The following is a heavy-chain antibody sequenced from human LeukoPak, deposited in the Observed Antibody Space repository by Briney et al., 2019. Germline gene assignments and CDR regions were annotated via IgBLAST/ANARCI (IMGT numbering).Heavy chain of an antibody. Sequence: PSETLSLTCTVSGGSISSSSYYWGWIRQPPGKGLEWIGYIYYSGSTNYNPSLKSRVTISVDRSKNQFSLKLSSVTAADTAVYYCARGLRSSFDYWGQGTLVTVSS. CDR2: IYYSGST. CDR3: ARGLRSSFDY. J-gene: IGHJ4*02. D-gene: IGHD5-12*01. V-gene: IGHV4-61*05. CDR1: GGSISSSSYY.